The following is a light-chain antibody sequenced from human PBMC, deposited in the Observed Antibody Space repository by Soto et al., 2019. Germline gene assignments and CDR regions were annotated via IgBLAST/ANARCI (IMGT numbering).Light chain of an antibody. J-gene: IGLJ1*01. CDR1: SSDVGAYNY. CDR2: HVT. V-gene: IGLV2-14*01. Sequence: QSALTQPASVSGSLGQSITISCSGTSSDVGAYNYVSWYQQYPGKAPKLMIYHVTDRPSGVSNRFSGSKSGNTASLTISGLQPEDEADYYCSSYTTSNTRQIVFGTGTKVTVL. CDR3: SSYTTSNTRQIV.